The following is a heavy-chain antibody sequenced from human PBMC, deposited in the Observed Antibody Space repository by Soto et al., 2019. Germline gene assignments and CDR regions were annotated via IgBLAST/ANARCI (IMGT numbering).Heavy chain of an antibody. V-gene: IGHV3-23*01. CDR1: GFTFSSYA. CDR3: AKDLRYCSGGSCCPYFDY. CDR2: ISGSGGST. D-gene: IGHD2-15*01. Sequence: EVQLLESGGGLVQPGGSLRLSCAASGFTFSSYAMSWVRQAPGKGLEWVSAISGSGGSTYYADSVKGRFTISRDNSKNTLYLQMNSLRAEDTAVYYCAKDLRYCSGGSCCPYFDYWGQGTLVTVSS. J-gene: IGHJ4*02.